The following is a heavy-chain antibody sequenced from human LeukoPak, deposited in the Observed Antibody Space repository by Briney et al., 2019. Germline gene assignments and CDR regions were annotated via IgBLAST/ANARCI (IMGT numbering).Heavy chain of an antibody. CDR2: IYYSGST. V-gene: IGHV4-31*03. CDR3: AREHPVAIAPDH. D-gene: IGHD5-12*01. Sequence: SETLSLTCTVSGGSISSGGYYWSWIRQHPGKGLEWIGYIYYSGSTYYNPSLKSRVTISVDTSKNQFSLKLSSVTAADTAVYYCAREHPVAIAPDHWGQGTLVTVSS. J-gene: IGHJ4*02. CDR1: GGSISSGGYY.